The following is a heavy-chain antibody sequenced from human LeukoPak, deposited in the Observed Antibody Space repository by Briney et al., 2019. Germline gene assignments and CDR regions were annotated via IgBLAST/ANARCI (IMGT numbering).Heavy chain of an antibody. Sequence: GSLRLSCAASGFTFSSYGMHWVRQAPGKGLEWVAVIWYDGSNKYYADSVKGRFTISRDNSKNTLYLQMNSLRAEDTAVYYCARESSGGWYLAYFDYWGQGTLVTVSS. CDR3: ARESSGGWYLAYFDY. CDR2: IWYDGSNK. J-gene: IGHJ4*02. D-gene: IGHD6-19*01. CDR1: GFTFSSYG. V-gene: IGHV3-33*01.